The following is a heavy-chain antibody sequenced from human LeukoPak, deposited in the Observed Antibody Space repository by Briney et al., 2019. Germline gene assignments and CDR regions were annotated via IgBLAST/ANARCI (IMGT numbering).Heavy chain of an antibody. CDR1: GFTFSDFY. D-gene: IGHD3-3*01. J-gene: IGHJ4*02. Sequence: PGGSLRLSCAASGFTFSDFYMSWIRQAPGKGLEWVSYISGSGSTMYYADSVKGRFTIYRDNDKNSLSLQMNSLRAEDTAVYYCARDGGPADYDIWSAYYDYWGQGALVTVPS. CDR2: ISGSGSTM. CDR3: ARDGGPADYDIWSAYYDY. V-gene: IGHV3-11*04.